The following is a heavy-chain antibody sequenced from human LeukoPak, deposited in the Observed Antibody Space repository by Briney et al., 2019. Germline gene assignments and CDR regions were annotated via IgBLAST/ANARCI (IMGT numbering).Heavy chain of an antibody. Sequence: GSLILSCAASGFTFSSYAMSWVRQAPGKGLEWVSVISNSGGSTFYADSVKGRFTISRDNSKNTLYLQMNSLRAEDTAVYYCAKRASGSGTSLYYFDYWGQGTLVTVSS. CDR1: GFTFSSYA. CDR2: ISNSGGST. D-gene: IGHD3-10*01. J-gene: IGHJ4*02. V-gene: IGHV3-23*01. CDR3: AKRASGSGTSLYYFDY.